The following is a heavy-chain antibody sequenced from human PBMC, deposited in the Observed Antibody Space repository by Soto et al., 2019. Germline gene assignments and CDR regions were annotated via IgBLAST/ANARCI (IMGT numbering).Heavy chain of an antibody. D-gene: IGHD6-19*01. CDR2: ISYDGSTK. V-gene: IGHV3-30-3*01. CDR3: ARTTTVAGTPEFDY. CDR1: GFTFSSFS. J-gene: IGHJ4*02. Sequence: GGSLRLSCAASGFTFSSFSLHWVRQAPGKGLEWLALISYDGSTKYNADSVKGRFTVSRDNSNNTLYLQLSSLRPEDTAVYYCARTTTVAGTPEFDYRGQGPLVTVSS.